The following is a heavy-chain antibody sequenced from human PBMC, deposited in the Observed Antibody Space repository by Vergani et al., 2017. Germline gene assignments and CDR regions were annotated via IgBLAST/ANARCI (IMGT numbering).Heavy chain of an antibody. CDR2: ILHSGST. D-gene: IGHD4-17*01. CDR1: VGSISSSNR. J-gene: IGHJ4*02. CDR3: AGARLTHGYGDYYFDY. Sequence: QVQLQESGPGLVKPSGTLSLTCVVSVGSISSSNRWSWVRRPPGKGLEWIGEILHSGSTNYNPSLKSRVTISVDKSKNQFSLKLSSVIAADATVYYCAGARLTHGYGDYYFDYWGQGTLVTVSS. V-gene: IGHV4-4*02.